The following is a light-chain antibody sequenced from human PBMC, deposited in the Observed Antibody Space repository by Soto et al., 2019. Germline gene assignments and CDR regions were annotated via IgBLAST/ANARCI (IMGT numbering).Light chain of an antibody. CDR2: WAS. V-gene: IGKV4-1*01. CDR3: QQYYSTPYS. Sequence: DIVMTQSPDYLAVSLGERTTINCKSSQSILSSSNNKNYLAWYQQKPGLPPRLLIYWASTRESGVPDRFSGSGSGTDFTLTITSLQAEDVAVYYCQQYYSTPYSFGQGTKLEIK. J-gene: IGKJ2*03. CDR1: QSILSSSNNKNY.